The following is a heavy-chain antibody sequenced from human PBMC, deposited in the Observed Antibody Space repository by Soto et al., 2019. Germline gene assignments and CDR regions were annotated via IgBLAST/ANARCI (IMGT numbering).Heavy chain of an antibody. CDR2: INPSSGST. V-gene: IGHV1-46*01. Sequence: ASVKVSCKASGYTFTSYYMHWVRQAPGQGLEWMGIINPSSGSTSYAQKFQGRVTMTRDTSTSTVYMELSSLRSEDTAVYYCARAPYDFWSGYQKWIDPWGQGTLVTVSS. CDR1: GYTFTSYY. D-gene: IGHD3-3*01. J-gene: IGHJ5*02. CDR3: ARAPYDFWSGYQKWIDP.